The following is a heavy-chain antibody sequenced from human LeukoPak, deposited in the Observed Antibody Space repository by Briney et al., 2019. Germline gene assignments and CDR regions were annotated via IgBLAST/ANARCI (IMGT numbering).Heavy chain of an antibody. J-gene: IGHJ4*02. CDR1: GGSISSYY. CDR2: IYYSGST. Sequence: PSETLSLTRTVSGGSISSYYWSWIRQPPGKGLEWIGSIYYSGSTYYNPSLKSRVTISVDTSKNQFSLKLSSVTAADTAVYYCALTGVDDSSGYYYYFDYWGQGTLVTVSS. CDR3: ALTGVDDSSGYYYYFDY. V-gene: IGHV4-59*05. D-gene: IGHD3-22*01.